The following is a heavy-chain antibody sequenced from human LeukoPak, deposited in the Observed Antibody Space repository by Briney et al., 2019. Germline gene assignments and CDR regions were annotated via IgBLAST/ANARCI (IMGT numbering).Heavy chain of an antibody. J-gene: IGHJ4*02. D-gene: IGHD3-3*01. CDR3: AEDILRGFGVAINPLDY. CDR2: ISWNSGSI. V-gene: IGHV3-9*01. Sequence: GGSLRLSCAASGFTFDDYAMHWVRHAPGKGLEWVSGISWNSGSIGYADSVKGRFTISRDNAKNSLYLQMNSLRAEDTALYYCAEDILRGFGVAINPLDYWGQGTLVTVSS. CDR1: GFTFDDYA.